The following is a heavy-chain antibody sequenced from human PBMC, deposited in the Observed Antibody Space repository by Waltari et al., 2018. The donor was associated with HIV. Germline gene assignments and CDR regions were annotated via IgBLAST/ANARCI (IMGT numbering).Heavy chain of an antibody. V-gene: IGHV2-5*02. Sequence: QITLKESGPTLVKPTQTLTLTCTFSGFSLSTSVVGVGWIRQPPGQALEWLALIYWDDDKRYSPSLKSRLTITKDTPKNQVVLTMTNMDPVDTATYYCARQGGGRQNNAKYFDYWGQGTLVTVSS. J-gene: IGHJ4*02. CDR2: IYWDDDK. D-gene: IGHD2-2*01. CDR1: GFSLSTSVVG. CDR3: ARQGGGRQNNAKYFDY.